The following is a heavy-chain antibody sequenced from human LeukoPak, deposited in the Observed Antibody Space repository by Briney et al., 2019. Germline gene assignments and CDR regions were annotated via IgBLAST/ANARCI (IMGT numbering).Heavy chain of an antibody. D-gene: IGHD3-3*01. CDR1: GFTFSSYA. J-gene: IGHJ4*02. V-gene: IGHV3-23*01. CDR2: ISNNGGST. Sequence: GGSLRLSCATSGFTFSSYATSWVRQAPGKGLEWVSTISNNGGSTYYADSVKGRFTISRDNSRNTLYLHLKSLRAEDTAVYFCAKDPEPYDFHYFDYWGQGTLVTVSS. CDR3: AKDPEPYDFHYFDY.